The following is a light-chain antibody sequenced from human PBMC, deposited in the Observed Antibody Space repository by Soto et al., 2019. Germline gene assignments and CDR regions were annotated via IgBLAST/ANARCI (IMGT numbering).Light chain of an antibody. CDR3: QQYNTYPWT. CDR1: QYISTW. V-gene: IGKV1-5*03. J-gene: IGKJ1*01. CDR2: KAS. Sequence: DIQMTQSPSTLSESVGDRVTITCRASQYISTWLAWYHQKPGKAPKLLIYKASSLQSGVPSRFSGSGSGTEFNLTISSLQPDDFATYYCQQYNTYPWTFGQGTKVEIK.